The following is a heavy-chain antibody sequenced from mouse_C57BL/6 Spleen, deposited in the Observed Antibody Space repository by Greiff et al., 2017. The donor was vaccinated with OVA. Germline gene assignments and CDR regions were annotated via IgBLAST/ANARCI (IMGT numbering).Heavy chain of an antibody. V-gene: IGHV14-4*01. Sequence: EVKLQESGAELVRPGASVKLSCTASGFNIKDDYMHWVKQRPEQGLEWVGWIDPENGDTEYASKFQGKATITADTSSNTAYLQLSSLTSEDTAVYYCTCLAWFAYWGQGTLVTVSA. D-gene: IGHD6-1*01. CDR3: TCLAWFAY. CDR1: GFNIKDDY. J-gene: IGHJ3*01. CDR2: IDPENGDT.